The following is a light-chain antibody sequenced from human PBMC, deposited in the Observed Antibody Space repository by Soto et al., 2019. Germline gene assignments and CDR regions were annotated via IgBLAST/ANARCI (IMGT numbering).Light chain of an antibody. V-gene: IGLV2-23*02. CDR2: EVS. CDR1: SSDVGSYNL. J-gene: IGLJ3*02. Sequence: QSALTQPASVSGSPGQSITISCTGTSSDVGSYNLVSWYQQHPGKAPKLMIYEVSKRPSGVSNRFSGSKSGNMASLTISGLQAEDEADYYCCSYAGSSIEVFGGGTKLTVL. CDR3: CSYAGSSIEV.